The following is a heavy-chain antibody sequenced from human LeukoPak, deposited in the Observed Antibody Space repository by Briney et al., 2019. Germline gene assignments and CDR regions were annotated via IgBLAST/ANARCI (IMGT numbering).Heavy chain of an antibody. CDR3: ARRGCSGGSCYSEGKNFDY. CDR1: GGSFSGYY. J-gene: IGHJ4*02. Sequence: SETLSLTCAVYGGSFSGYYWSWIRQPPGKGLEWIGEINHSGSTNYNPSLKSRVTISVDTSKNQFSLKLSSVTAADTAVYYCARRGCSGGSCYSEGKNFDYWGQGTLVTVSS. CDR2: INHSGST. V-gene: IGHV4-34*01. D-gene: IGHD2-15*01.